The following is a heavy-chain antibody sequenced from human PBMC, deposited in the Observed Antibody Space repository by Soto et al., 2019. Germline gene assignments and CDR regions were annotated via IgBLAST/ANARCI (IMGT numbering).Heavy chain of an antibody. CDR2: IYHSGST. CDR1: GGSISSGGYS. J-gene: IGHJ5*02. CDR3: ARGGYGHWFDP. D-gene: IGHD5-18*01. V-gene: IGHV4-30-2*01. Sequence: SETLSLTCAVSGGSISSGGYSWSWIRQPPGKGLEWIGYIYHSGSTYYNPSLKSRVTISVDRSKNQFSLKLSSVTAADTAVYYCARGGYGHWFDPWGQGTLVTVSS.